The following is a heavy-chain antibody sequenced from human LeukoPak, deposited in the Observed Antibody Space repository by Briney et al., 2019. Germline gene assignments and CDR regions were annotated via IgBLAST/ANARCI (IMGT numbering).Heavy chain of an antibody. CDR1: GGTFTSYY. J-gene: IGHJ4*02. CDR2: INPSGGST. V-gene: IGHV1-46*01. Sequence: GASVKVSCKASGGTFTSYYMHWVRQAPGQGLEWMGIINPSGGSTSYAQKFQGRVTMTRDTSTSTVYMELSSLRSEDTAVYYCARDGIVGATAHYFDYWGQGTLVTVSS. D-gene: IGHD1-26*01. CDR3: ARDGIVGATAHYFDY.